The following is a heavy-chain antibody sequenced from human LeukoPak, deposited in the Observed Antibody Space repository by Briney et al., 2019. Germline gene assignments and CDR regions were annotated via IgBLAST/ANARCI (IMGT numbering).Heavy chain of an antibody. Sequence: PGGSLRLSCAASGFTFSNYEMNWVRQAPGKGLEWISYISSGGSSIYYADSVKGRFTISRDNAKNSLYLQMNSLKTEDTAVYYCTTESQYTYGYGYYHYYMDVWGKGTTVTVSS. D-gene: IGHD5-18*01. CDR2: ISSGGSSI. V-gene: IGHV3-48*03. CDR1: GFTFSNYE. J-gene: IGHJ6*03. CDR3: TTESQYTYGYGYYHYYMDV.